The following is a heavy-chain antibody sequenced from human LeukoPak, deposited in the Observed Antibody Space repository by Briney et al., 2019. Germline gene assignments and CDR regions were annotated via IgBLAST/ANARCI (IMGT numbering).Heavy chain of an antibody. CDR3: ARALHYYDSSGYYRGYYFDY. V-gene: IGHV4-31*03. D-gene: IGHD3-22*01. CDR2: IYYSGST. CDR1: GGSISSGGYY. Sequence: SETLSLTCTVSGGSISSGGYYWSWVRQHPRKGLGWVGYIYYSGSTYYNPSLKSRVTISVDTSKNQFSLKLSSVTAADTAVYYCARALHYYDSSGYYRGYYFDYWGQGTLVTVSS. J-gene: IGHJ4*02.